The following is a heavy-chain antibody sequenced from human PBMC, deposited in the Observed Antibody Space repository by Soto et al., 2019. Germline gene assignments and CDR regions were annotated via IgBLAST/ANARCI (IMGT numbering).Heavy chain of an antibody. V-gene: IGHV3-33*01. Sequence: QVQLVESGGGVVQPGRSLRLSCAASGFTFSSYGMHWVRQAAGKGLEWVAVIWHDGSNKYYADSVKGRFTISRDNSKNTLYRQMNSLIAEDTAVYYCARDQVDPWYVDLWGRGTLGNGSS. CDR3: ARDQVDPWYVDL. D-gene: IGHD2-2*01. CDR1: GFTFSSYG. J-gene: IGHJ2*01. CDR2: IWHDGSNK.